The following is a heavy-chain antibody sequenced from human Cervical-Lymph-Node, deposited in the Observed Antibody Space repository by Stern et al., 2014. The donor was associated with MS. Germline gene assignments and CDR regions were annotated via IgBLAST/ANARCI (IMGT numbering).Heavy chain of an antibody. J-gene: IGHJ4*02. D-gene: IGHD1-1*01. CDR3: ANGGTTWN. Sequence: EDQLVESGGGEVQSGGSLRLSCVASDLAFSTYWMNWVRQAPGKGLQWGANTNQAGSEKYYVDSVKGRFTISRDNAKKSLYLQMNNLRSEDTAVYYCANGGTTWNWGQGTLVTVSS. V-gene: IGHV3-7*03. CDR1: DLAFSTYW. CDR2: TNQAGSEK.